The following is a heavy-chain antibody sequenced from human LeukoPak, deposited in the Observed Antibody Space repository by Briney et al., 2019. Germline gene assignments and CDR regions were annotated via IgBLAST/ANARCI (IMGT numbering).Heavy chain of an antibody. CDR1: GGSISSGSYY. Sequence: SETLSLTCTVSGGSISSGSYYWSWIRQPAGKGLEWIGRIYTSGSTNYNPSLKSRVTISVDTSKNQFSLKLSSVTAADTAVYYCARVANDYSNYYFDYWGQRTLVTVSS. J-gene: IGHJ4*02. D-gene: IGHD4-11*01. CDR2: IYTSGST. V-gene: IGHV4-61*02. CDR3: ARVANDYSNYYFDY.